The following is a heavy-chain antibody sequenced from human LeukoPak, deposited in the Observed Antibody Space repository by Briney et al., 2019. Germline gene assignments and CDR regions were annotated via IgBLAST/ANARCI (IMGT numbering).Heavy chain of an antibody. CDR2: INPNSGGT. Sequence: GASVKVSCKASGYTFTDNYIQWVRQAPGQGLEWMGWINPNSGGTNSAQKFQGRVTMTRDTSVSTAYMELSRLRSDDTAVYYCARDHCTSNGCYEYYYYGMDVWGQGTTVTVSS. D-gene: IGHD2-2*01. CDR1: GYTFTDNY. J-gene: IGHJ6*02. V-gene: IGHV1-2*02. CDR3: ARDHCTSNGCYEYYYYGMDV.